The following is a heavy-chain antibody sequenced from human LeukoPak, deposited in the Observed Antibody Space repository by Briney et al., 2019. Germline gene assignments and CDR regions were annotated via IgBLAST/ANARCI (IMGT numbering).Heavy chain of an antibody. D-gene: IGHD3-9*01. CDR2: IYYSGST. Sequence: SQTLSLTCTVSGGSISSGDYYWSWIRQPPGKGLEWIGYIYYSGSTYYNPSLKSRVTISVDTSKNQFSLKLSSVTAADTAVYYCAAHDILTGYYTFWGQGTLVTVSS. CDR1: GGSISSGDYY. V-gene: IGHV4-30-4*08. CDR3: AAHDILTGYYTF. J-gene: IGHJ4*02.